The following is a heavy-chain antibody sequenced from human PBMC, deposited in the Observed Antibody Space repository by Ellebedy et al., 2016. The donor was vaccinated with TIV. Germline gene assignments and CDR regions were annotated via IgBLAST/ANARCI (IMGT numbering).Heavy chain of an antibody. V-gene: IGHV4-34*01. CDR2: INHSGST. J-gene: IGHJ2*01. Sequence: SETLSLTXAVYGGSFSGYYWSWIRQPPGKGLEWIGEINHSGSTNYNPSLKSRVTISVDTSKNQFSLKLSSVTAADTAVYYCARALGDWYFDLWGRGTLVTVSS. CDR1: GGSFSGYY. CDR3: ARALGDWYFDL.